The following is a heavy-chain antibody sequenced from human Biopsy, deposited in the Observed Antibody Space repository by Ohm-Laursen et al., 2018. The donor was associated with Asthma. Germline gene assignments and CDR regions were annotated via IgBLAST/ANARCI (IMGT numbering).Heavy chain of an antibody. D-gene: IGHD3-10*01. CDR2: ISVYNGNT. J-gene: IGHJ6*02. V-gene: IGHV1-18*01. CDR3: ARAVDYSHYYGIDV. Sequence: ESSVKVSCKASGYTFNSAGITWVRQAPGQGLEWMGWISVYNGNTKVAQKLQDRVTMITDTSTSTAYMELRSLRSDDTAVYFCARAVDYSHYYGIDVWSQGTTVTVS. CDR1: GYTFNSAG.